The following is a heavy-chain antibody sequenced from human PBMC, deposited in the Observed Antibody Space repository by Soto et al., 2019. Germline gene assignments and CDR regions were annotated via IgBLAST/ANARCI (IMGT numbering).Heavy chain of an antibody. D-gene: IGHD3-3*01. CDR3: ARDGRAFSIFGETMDV. Sequence: VQLLQSGGEVRKPGASVKVSCKTSGYTFTNYAINWVRQAPGQGLQLMGWISAYSGDTKYAQRFQDRLTETTDPSTTTASMELRSLRSDDTAVYYCARDGRAFSIFGETMDVWGQGTTVTVSS. CDR2: ISAYSGDT. CDR1: GYTFTNYA. J-gene: IGHJ6*02. V-gene: IGHV1-18*01.